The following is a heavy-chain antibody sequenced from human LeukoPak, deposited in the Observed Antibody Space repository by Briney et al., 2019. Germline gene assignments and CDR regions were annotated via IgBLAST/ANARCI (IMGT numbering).Heavy chain of an antibody. V-gene: IGHV1-18*04. J-gene: IGHJ6*03. Sequence: ASVKVSCKASGYTFTGYYMHWVRQAPGQGLEWMGWISAYNGNTNYAQKLQGRVTMTTDTSTSTAYMELRSLRSDDTAVYYCAREPNYYDSSGYSSYMDVWGKGTTVTISS. CDR3: AREPNYYDSSGYSSYMDV. D-gene: IGHD3-22*01. CDR1: GYTFTGYY. CDR2: ISAYNGNT.